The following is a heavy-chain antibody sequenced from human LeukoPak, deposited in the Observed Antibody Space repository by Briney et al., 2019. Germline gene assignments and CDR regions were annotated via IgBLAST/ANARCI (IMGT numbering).Heavy chain of an antibody. Sequence: SVKVSCKASGGTFSNYAISWVRQAPGQGLEWMGRIIPILGIANYAQKFQGRVTITADKSTSTAYMELSSLRSEDTAVYYCARSPGIVVVPAAGSWFDPWGQGTLVTVSS. CDR2: IIPILGIA. CDR3: ARSPGIVVVPAAGSWFDP. D-gene: IGHD2-2*01. J-gene: IGHJ5*02. V-gene: IGHV1-69*04. CDR1: GGTFSNYA.